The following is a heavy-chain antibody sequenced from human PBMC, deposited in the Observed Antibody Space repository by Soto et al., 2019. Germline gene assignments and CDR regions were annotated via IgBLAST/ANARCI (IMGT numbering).Heavy chain of an antibody. CDR3: ARDRPAAIGDYYYYGMDV. Sequence: KPGGSLRLSCAASGFTFSSYSMNWVRQAPGKGLELVSSISSSSSYIYYADSVKGRFTISRDNAKNSLYLQMNSLRAEDTAVYYCARDRPAAIGDYYYYGMDVWGQGTTVTVSS. CDR2: ISSSSSYI. J-gene: IGHJ6*02. V-gene: IGHV3-21*01. CDR1: GFTFSSYS. D-gene: IGHD2-2*02.